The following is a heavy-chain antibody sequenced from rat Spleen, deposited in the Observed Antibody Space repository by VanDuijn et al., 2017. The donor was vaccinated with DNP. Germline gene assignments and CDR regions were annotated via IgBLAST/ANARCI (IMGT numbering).Heavy chain of an antibody. CDR3: TRGDILRSFDY. V-gene: IGHV3-1*01. Sequence: EVQLQESGPGLVKPSQSLSLTCSVTGYSITSNYWGWIRKFPRNKMEWVGQISYSGSTSYNPSLKSRISITRDTSNNKFFLQVNSVTTDDTATYYCTRGDILRSFDYWGQGVMVTVSS. CDR2: ISYSGST. J-gene: IGHJ2*01. D-gene: IGHD1-6*01. CDR1: GYSITSNY.